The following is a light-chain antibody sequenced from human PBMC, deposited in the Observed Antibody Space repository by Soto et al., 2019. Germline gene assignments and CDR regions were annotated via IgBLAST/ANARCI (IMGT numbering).Light chain of an antibody. CDR3: QKYNSAPLT. V-gene: IGKV1-27*01. Sequence: DIQMTQSPSSLSASLGDRVTITCRASQGIGVYLAWFQQKPGKVPKLLIYAASTLQPGLPSRFSGSGSGTDFTLTISSLQPEDVATYYCQKYNSAPLTFGGGTKVEIK. CDR2: AAS. J-gene: IGKJ4*01. CDR1: QGIGVY.